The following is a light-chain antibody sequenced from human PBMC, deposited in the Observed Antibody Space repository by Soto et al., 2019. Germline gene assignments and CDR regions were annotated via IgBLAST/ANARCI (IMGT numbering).Light chain of an antibody. Sequence: QSVLTQSPSASATPGQRVTISCSGSYSNIGGNSVNWCQQLPRSAPKLLIYADSQRPSGVPDRFSGSKSGTSASLAISGLQSEDEADYYCAAWDDGMRAWVFGGGTKLTVL. J-gene: IGLJ3*02. CDR3: AAWDDGMRAWV. V-gene: IGLV1-44*01. CDR1: YSNIGGNS. CDR2: ADS.